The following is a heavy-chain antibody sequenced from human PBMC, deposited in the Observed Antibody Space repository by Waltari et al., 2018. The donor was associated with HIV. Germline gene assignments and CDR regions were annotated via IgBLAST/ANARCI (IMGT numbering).Heavy chain of an antibody. V-gene: IGHV3-23*01. CDR3: IKDHIERNSVWDYFQD. CDR2: IGGGET. CDR1: GFTFGNYG. J-gene: IGHJ1*01. Sequence: EVQLLESGGELVQPGGSLRLSCTAYGFTFGNYGMTWVRQAPGKGLEWVSGIGGGETYYADSVKGRFTISRDNSKNTLYLQMNSLRVEDTALYYCIKDHIERNSVWDYFQDWGQGTLVTVSS. D-gene: IGHD1-26*01.